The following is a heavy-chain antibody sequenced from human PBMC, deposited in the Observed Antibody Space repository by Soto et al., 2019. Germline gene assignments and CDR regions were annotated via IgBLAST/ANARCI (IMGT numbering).Heavy chain of an antibody. Sequence: SGPTLVNPTQTFTLACTFAGFSLSTSGMGVGWIRQPPGKALEWLALIYWDDDKRYSPSLKTRLTISKDTSKNQVVLTMTNMDPVDTATYYCARINYSSSCDGMDVWGQGTTVTVSS. CDR2: IYWDDDK. J-gene: IGHJ6*02. CDR1: GFSLSTSGMG. V-gene: IGHV2-5*02. CDR3: ARINYSSSCDGMDV. D-gene: IGHD6-13*01.